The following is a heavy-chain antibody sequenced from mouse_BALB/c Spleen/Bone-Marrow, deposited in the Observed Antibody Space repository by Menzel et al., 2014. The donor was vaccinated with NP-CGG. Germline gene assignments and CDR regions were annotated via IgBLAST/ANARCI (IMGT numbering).Heavy chain of an antibody. V-gene: IGHV1S34*01. CDR1: GYSFTGYY. Sequence: LVKTGASVKISCKASGYSFTGYYVHWVKQSHGKSLEWIGYISCYNGATSYNQKFKGKATFTVDTSSSTAYMRFNSLTSEDSAVYYCARGDGYYVDFDYWGQGTTLTVSS. D-gene: IGHD2-3*01. CDR3: ARGDGYYVDFDY. J-gene: IGHJ2*01. CDR2: ISCYNGAT.